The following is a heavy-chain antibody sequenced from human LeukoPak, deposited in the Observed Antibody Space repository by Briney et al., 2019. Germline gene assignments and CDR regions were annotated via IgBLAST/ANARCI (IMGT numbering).Heavy chain of an antibody. J-gene: IGHJ6*02. D-gene: IGHD2-15*01. CDR2: INPNSGGT. CDR1: GYTFTGYY. V-gene: IGHV1-2*02. Sequence: ASVKVSCEASGYTFTGYYMHWVRQAPGQGLEWMGWINPNSGGTNYAQKFQGRVTMTRDTSISTAYMELSRLRSDDTAVYYCARDGGYCSGGSCYSSPVPYYYYGMDVWGQGTTVTVSS. CDR3: ARDGGYCSGGSCYSSPVPYYYYGMDV.